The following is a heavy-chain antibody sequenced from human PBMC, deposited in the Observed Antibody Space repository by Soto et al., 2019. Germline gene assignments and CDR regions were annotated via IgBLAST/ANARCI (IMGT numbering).Heavy chain of an antibody. CDR2: INAGNGNT. Sequence: ASVKVSCKASGYTFTSYAMHWVRQAPGQRLEWMGWINAGNGNTKYSQKFQGRVTITRDTSASTAYMELSSLRSEDTAVYYCARDGSRIAVAGNFDYWGQGTLVTVSS. CDR3: ARDGSRIAVAGNFDY. D-gene: IGHD6-19*01. V-gene: IGHV1-3*01. CDR1: GYTFTSYA. J-gene: IGHJ4*02.